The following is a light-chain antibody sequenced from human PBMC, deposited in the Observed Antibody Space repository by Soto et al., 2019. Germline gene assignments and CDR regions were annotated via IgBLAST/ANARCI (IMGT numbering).Light chain of an antibody. CDR1: QTMSSSY. J-gene: IGKJ5*01. Sequence: EIVLTQSPGTLSLSPGEGATLSCRASQTMSSSYLAWYQQKPGQAPRLLIYGSSSRATGIPDRFSGSGSGTDFTLTISRLEPEDFAVYYCQQYGSSPTFSQGTRLEIK. CDR2: GSS. CDR3: QQYGSSPT. V-gene: IGKV3-20*01.